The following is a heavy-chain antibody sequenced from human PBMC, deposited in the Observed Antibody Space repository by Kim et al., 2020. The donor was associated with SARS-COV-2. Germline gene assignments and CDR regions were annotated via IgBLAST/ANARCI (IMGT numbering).Heavy chain of an antibody. V-gene: IGHV1-69*13. CDR3: ARANQVDTGNFDYYGMDV. CDR1: GGTFSSYA. J-gene: IGHJ6*02. D-gene: IGHD5-18*01. Sequence: SVKVSCKASGGTFSSYAISWVRQAPGQGLGWMGGIIPIFGTANYAQKFQGRVTITADESTSTAYMELSSLRSEDTAVYYCARANQVDTGNFDYYGMDVWGQGTTVTVSS. CDR2: IIPIFGTA.